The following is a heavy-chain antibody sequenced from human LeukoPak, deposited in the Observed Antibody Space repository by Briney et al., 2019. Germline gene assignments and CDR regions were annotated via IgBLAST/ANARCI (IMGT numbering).Heavy chain of an antibody. D-gene: IGHD6-25*01. CDR3: ASYSSESYYYYGMDV. CDR2: MNPNSGNT. Sequence: ASVKVSCKASGYTFTSYGISWVRQAPGQGLEWMGWMNPNSGNTGYAQKFQGRVTMTRNTSISTAYMELSSLRSEDTAVYYCASYSSESYYYYGMDVWGQGTTVTVSS. V-gene: IGHV1-8*02. CDR1: GYTFTSYG. J-gene: IGHJ6*02.